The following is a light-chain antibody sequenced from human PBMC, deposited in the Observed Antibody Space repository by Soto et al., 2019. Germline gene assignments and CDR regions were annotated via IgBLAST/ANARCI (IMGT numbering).Light chain of an antibody. CDR2: EVN. J-gene: IGLJ2*01. Sequence: QSVLSQPASVSGSPGQSITISCTGISSDVGNFKYVSWYQQHPGKAPKLMIYEVNNRPSGVSDRFSGSKSGNTASLAISGLQDEDEYDYYCSSYTINRHVVFGGGTKLTVL. CDR3: SSYTINRHVV. CDR1: SSDVGNFKY. V-gene: IGLV2-14*01.